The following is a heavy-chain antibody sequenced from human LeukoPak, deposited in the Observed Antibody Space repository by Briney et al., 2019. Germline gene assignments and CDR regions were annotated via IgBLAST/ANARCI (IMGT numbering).Heavy chain of an antibody. CDR2: FDPEDGET. CDR1: GYTLTELS. CDR3: ATDAARLIAAAGNYGMDV. D-gene: IGHD6-13*01. V-gene: IGHV1-24*01. J-gene: IGHJ6*02. Sequence: EASVKVSCKVSGYTLTELSMHWVRQAPGKGLEWMGGFDPEDGETIYAQKFQGRVTMTEDTSTDTAYMELSSLRSEDTAVYYCATDAARLIAAAGNYGMDVWGQGTTVTVSS.